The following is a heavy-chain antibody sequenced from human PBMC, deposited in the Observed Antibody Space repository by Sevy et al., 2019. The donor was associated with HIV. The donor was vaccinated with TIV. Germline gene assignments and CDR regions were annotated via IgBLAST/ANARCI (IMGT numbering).Heavy chain of an antibody. J-gene: IGHJ4*02. Sequence: GGSLRLSCAASGFTFSGSAMHWVRQASGKGLEWVGRIRSKANSYATADAASVKGRFTISRDDSKNTAYLQMNSLKTEDTAVYYCTRHPDSWIQLWFDYWGQGTLVTVSS. CDR1: GFTFSGSA. CDR2: IRSKANSYAT. CDR3: TRHPDSWIQLWFDY. D-gene: IGHD5-18*01. V-gene: IGHV3-73*01.